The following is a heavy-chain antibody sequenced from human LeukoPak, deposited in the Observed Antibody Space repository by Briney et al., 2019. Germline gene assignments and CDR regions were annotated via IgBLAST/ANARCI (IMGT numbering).Heavy chain of an antibody. CDR1: GFTFSSYG. V-gene: IGHV3-48*04. D-gene: IGHD5-12*01. CDR2: ISSSSSTI. J-gene: IGHJ4*02. Sequence: LGGSLRLSCAASGFTFSSYGMHWVRQAPGKGLEWVSYISSSSSTIYYADSVKGRFTISRDNAKNSLYLQMNSLRAEDTAVYYCAREGGYVTYGIDYWGQGTLVTVSS. CDR3: AREGGYVTYGIDY.